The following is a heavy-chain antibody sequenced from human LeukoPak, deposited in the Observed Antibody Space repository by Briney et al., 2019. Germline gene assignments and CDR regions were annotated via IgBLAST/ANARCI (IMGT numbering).Heavy chain of an antibody. CDR1: GDSISGFY. V-gene: IGHV4-59*08. CDR2: ISKSGSS. Sequence: PSETLSLTCTVSGDSISGFYWSWIRQSPGNGLEWIGYISKSGSSTYNPSLKSRVTISVDKPKSQFSLRLSSVTAADTAVYYCARHTPAAGTENWFDPWGQGTLVTVS. CDR3: ARHTPAAGTENWFDP. D-gene: IGHD6-13*01. J-gene: IGHJ5*02.